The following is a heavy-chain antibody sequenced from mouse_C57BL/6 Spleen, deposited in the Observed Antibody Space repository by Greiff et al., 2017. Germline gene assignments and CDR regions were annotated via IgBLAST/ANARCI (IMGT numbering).Heavy chain of an antibody. CDR3: TCRALDDSPADYYAMDY. J-gene: IGHJ4*01. V-gene: IGHV6-3*01. CDR1: GFTFSNYW. D-gene: IGHD2-4*01. CDR2: ISLKSDNYAT. Sequence: EVMLVESGGGLVQPGGSMKLSCVASGFTFSNYWMNWVRQSPEKGLEWVAQISLKSDNYATHYAESVKGRFTISREDSKSSVYLQMNNLRAEDTGMYYCTCRALDDSPADYYAMDYWGQGTSGTVSS.